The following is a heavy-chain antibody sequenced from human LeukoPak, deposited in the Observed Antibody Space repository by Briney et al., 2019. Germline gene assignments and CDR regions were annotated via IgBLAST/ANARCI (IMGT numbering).Heavy chain of an antibody. D-gene: IGHD6-25*01. CDR3: ARQRIAAAYNWFDP. V-gene: IGHV4-34*01. J-gene: IGHJ5*02. CDR2: INHSGST. CDR1: GGSFSGYY. Sequence: SETLSLTCAVYGGSFSGYYWSWIRQPPGKGLEWIGEINHSGSTNYNPSLKSRVTISVDTSKNQFSLKLSSVTAADTAVYYCARQRIAAAYNWFDPWGQGTLVTVSS.